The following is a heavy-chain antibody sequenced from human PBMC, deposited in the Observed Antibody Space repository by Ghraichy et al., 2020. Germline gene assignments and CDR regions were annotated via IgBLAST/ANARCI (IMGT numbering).Heavy chain of an antibody. CDR1: GFTVRSNY. CDR2: IYTVGST. D-gene: IGHD3-10*01. J-gene: IGHJ1*01. CDR3: ARQTSGQQMGGFGL. V-gene: IGHV3-53*01. Sequence: GGSLRLSFAASGFTVRSNYMSWVRQAPGKGLEWVSTIYTVGSTFYADSVKGRFTISRDNSRNTLYLQMHSLRVEDTAVYYCARQTSGQQMGGFGLCGQCTVVTV.